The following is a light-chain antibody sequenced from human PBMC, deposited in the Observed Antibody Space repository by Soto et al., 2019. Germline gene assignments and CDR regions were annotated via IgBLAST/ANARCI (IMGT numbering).Light chain of an antibody. Sequence: EVVLTQSPGALSLSPGERATLSCRASQSVSTSVGEYQQKPGQAPRLLIYDASNRATGIPDRFSGSGSGTDFTLTISRLEPEDLAVYYCQQYDRSPRTFGQGTKVEIK. V-gene: IGKV3-20*01. CDR3: QQYDRSPRT. CDR2: DAS. J-gene: IGKJ1*01. CDR1: QSVSTS.